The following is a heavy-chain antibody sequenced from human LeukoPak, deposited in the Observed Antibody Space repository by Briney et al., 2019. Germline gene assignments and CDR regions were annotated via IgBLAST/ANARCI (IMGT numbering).Heavy chain of an antibody. Sequence: LSGGSLRLSCAASGFTFSSYAMHWVRQAPGKGLEWVAVISYDRSITYYADSVKGRFTLSCDNPRNTLYLQMSSLSPEDTAVYYCARGPAAVNNLPSYCLDYWGQGTLVTVSS. D-gene: IGHD6-13*01. J-gene: IGHJ4*02. CDR3: ARGPAAVNNLPSYCLDY. V-gene: IGHV3-30-3*01. CDR1: GFTFSSYA. CDR2: ISYDRSIT.